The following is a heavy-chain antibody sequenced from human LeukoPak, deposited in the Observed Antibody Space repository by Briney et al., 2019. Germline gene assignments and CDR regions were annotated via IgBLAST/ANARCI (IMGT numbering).Heavy chain of an antibody. CDR2: IYTSGST. Sequence: SETLSLTCTVPGGSISSYYWSWIRQPAGKGLEWIGRIYTSGSTNYNPSLKSRVTMSVDTSKNQFSLKLSSVTAADTAVYYCARARGSMVRGVIGGYYFDYWGQGTLVTVSS. CDR3: ARARGSMVRGVIGGYYFDY. J-gene: IGHJ4*02. D-gene: IGHD3-10*01. CDR1: GGSISSYY. V-gene: IGHV4-4*07.